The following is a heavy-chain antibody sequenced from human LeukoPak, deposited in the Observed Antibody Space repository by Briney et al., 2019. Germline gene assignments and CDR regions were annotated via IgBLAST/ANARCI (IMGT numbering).Heavy chain of an antibody. CDR1: GFTFGDYA. Sequence: AGGSLRLSCAASGFTFGDYAMHWVRQAPGKGLEWVSGISWNSGSIGYADSVKGRFTISRDNAKNSLYLQMNSLRAEDTALYYCAKAPDGYNSGLYYFDYWGQGTLVTVSS. V-gene: IGHV3-9*01. CDR3: AKAPDGYNSGLYYFDY. CDR2: ISWNSGSI. J-gene: IGHJ4*02. D-gene: IGHD5-24*01.